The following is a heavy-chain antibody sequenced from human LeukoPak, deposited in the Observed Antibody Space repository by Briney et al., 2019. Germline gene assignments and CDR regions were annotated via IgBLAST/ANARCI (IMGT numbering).Heavy chain of an antibody. Sequence: GGSLRLSCAASGFTFSSYAMSWVRQAPGKGLEWVSAISGSGGSTYYAGSVKGRFTISRDNSKNTLYLQMNSLRAEDTAVYYCAKDGGSGWSTQPHYFDYWGQGTLVTVSS. CDR3: AKDGGSGWSTQPHYFDY. D-gene: IGHD6-19*01. CDR1: GFTFSSYA. CDR2: ISGSGGST. V-gene: IGHV3-23*01. J-gene: IGHJ4*02.